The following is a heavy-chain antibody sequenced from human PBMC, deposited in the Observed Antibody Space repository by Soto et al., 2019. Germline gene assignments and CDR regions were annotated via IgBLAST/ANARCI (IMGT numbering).Heavy chain of an antibody. D-gene: IGHD4-4*01. Sequence: QVQLQESGPGLVKPSETLSLTCTVSGGSVSSYYWSWIRQPPGKGLEWIGYIYHTGTINYNPSLRSRVTISMDTSKNQFSLKLNSVTAADTAVYYCARVRHYRNPDYWGQGTLVTVSS. J-gene: IGHJ4*02. CDR3: ARVRHYRNPDY. CDR1: GGSVSSYY. CDR2: IYHTGTI. V-gene: IGHV4-59*02.